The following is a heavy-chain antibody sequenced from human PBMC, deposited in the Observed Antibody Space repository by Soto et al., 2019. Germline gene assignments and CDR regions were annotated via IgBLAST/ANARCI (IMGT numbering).Heavy chain of an antibody. CDR1: GGSISSYY. CDR3: ARGYSGYDLDYYYYDMDV. CDR2: IYYSGST. Sequence: SETLSLTCTVSGGSISSYYWSWIRQPPGKGLEWIGYIYYSGSTNYNPSLKSRVTISVDTSKNQFSLKLSSVTAADTAVYYCARGYSGYDLDYYYYDMDVWGKGTTVTVSS. J-gene: IGHJ6*03. D-gene: IGHD5-12*01. V-gene: IGHV4-59*01.